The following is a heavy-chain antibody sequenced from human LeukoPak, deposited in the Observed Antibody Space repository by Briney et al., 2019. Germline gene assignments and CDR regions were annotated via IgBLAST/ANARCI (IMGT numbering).Heavy chain of an antibody. Sequence: ASVKVSCKASGYTFTSYGISWVRQAPGQGLEWMGWISAYNGNTNYAQKLQGRVTMTTDTSTSTAYMELRSLRSDDTAVYYCARGDDYVWGSYRQYYFDYWGQGTLVTVSS. CDR3: ARGDDYVWGSYRQYYFDY. CDR1: GYTFTSYG. D-gene: IGHD3-16*02. CDR2: ISAYNGNT. J-gene: IGHJ4*02. V-gene: IGHV1-18*01.